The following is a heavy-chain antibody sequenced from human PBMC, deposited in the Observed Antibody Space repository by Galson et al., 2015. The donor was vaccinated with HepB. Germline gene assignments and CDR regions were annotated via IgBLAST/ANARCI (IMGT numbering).Heavy chain of an antibody. J-gene: IGHJ3*02. Sequence: SVKVSCKVSGYTLTELPMHWVRQAPGKGLEWMGGFDPEDGETIYAQKFQGRVTMTEDTSTDTAYMELSSLRSEDTAVYYCATVGATTVLGDAFDIWGQGTMVTVSS. CDR2: FDPEDGET. CDR3: ATVGATTVLGDAFDI. D-gene: IGHD1-26*01. V-gene: IGHV1-24*01. CDR1: GYTLTELP.